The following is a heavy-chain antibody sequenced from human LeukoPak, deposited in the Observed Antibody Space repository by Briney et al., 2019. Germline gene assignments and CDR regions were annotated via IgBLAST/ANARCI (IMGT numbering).Heavy chain of an antibody. Sequence: PGGSLRLSCAATGFSLRSSPMNWVRQAPGKGLEWVSTLSGGGYNTYYAESVKGRFTISRDNSKNTLYLQMNSLRAADTAIYFCAKDLVGNNGVFNIWGKGQWSPSLQ. D-gene: IGHD1/OR15-1a*01. CDR2: LSGGGYNT. J-gene: IGHJ3*02. CDR1: GFSLRSSP. V-gene: IGHV3-23*01. CDR3: AKDLVGNNGVFNI.